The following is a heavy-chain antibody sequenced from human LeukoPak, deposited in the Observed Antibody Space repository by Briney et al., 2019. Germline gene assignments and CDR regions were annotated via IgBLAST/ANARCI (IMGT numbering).Heavy chain of an antibody. CDR1: GGTFSSYA. Sequence: ASVKVSCKASGGTFSSYAISWVRQAPGQGLEWMGGIIPIFGTANYAQKFQGRVTITAGESTSTAYMELSSLRSEDTAVYYCARDPGDYVWGSYHCYFDYWGQGTLVTVSS. V-gene: IGHV1-69*13. D-gene: IGHD3-16*01. CDR2: IIPIFGTA. J-gene: IGHJ4*02. CDR3: ARDPGDYVWGSYHCYFDY.